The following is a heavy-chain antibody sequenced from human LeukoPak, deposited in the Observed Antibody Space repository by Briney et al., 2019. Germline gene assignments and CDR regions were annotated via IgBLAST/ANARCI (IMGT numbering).Heavy chain of an antibody. Sequence: GGSLRLSCAASGFTFSSYWMHWVRPAPGKGLVWVSRVNSDGSSTTYADSVKGRFTVSRDNAKSTLYLQLNSLRAEDTAVYYCARARPGYYYMDVWGKGTTVTVSS. CDR1: GFTFSSYW. D-gene: IGHD3-10*01. CDR3: ARARPGYYYMDV. CDR2: VNSDGSST. V-gene: IGHV3-74*01. J-gene: IGHJ6*03.